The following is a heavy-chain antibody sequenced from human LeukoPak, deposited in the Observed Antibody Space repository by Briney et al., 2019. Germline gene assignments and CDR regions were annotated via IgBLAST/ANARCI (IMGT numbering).Heavy chain of an antibody. D-gene: IGHD5-18*01. J-gene: IGHJ4*02. Sequence: GRSLRLSCAASGFTFSSYAMHWVRQAPGKGLEWVAVISYDGSNKYYADSVKGRFTISRDNSKNTLYLQMNSLRAEDTAVYYCARTVDTAMVTPYFGYWGQGTLVTVSS. CDR1: GFTFSSYA. CDR2: ISYDGSNK. CDR3: ARTVDTAMVTPYFGY. V-gene: IGHV3-30-3*01.